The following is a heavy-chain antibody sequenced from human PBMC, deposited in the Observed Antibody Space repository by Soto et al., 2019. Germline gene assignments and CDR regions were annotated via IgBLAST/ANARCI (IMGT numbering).Heavy chain of an antibody. CDR2: INHSGST. J-gene: IGHJ6*02. Sequence: SETLSLTCAVYGGSFSGYYWSWIRQPPGKGLEWIGEINHSGSTNYNPSLKSRVTISVDTSKNQFSLKLSSVTAADTAVYYCARESVGMDVWGQGTTVTVSS. V-gene: IGHV4-34*01. CDR1: GGSFSGYY. CDR3: ARESVGMDV.